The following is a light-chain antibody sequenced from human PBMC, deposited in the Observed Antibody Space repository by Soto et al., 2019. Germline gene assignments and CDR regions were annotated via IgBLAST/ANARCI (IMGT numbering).Light chain of an antibody. J-gene: IGKJ5*01. V-gene: IGKV1D-13*01. CDR1: QGISSA. CDR3: QQYSHLIT. CDR2: DAS. Sequence: AIQLTQSPSSLSASVGDRVTITCRASQGISSALAWYQQKLGKAPKLLIYDASNLETGVPSRFSGSGSGTDFTFTISSLQPEDIATYYCQQYSHLITFGQGTRLEIK.